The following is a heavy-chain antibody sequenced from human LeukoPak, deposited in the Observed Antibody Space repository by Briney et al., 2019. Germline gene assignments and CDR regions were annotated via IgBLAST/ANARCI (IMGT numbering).Heavy chain of an antibody. Sequence: GGSLRLSCAASGFTFSSYGMHWVRQAPGKGLEWVAVISHDGSKKYYADSVKGRFTISRDNSRNTLYLQMNSLRDEDTAVYYCAKDPYSGSFQYFQHWGQGTLVTVSS. V-gene: IGHV3-30*18. CDR2: ISHDGSKK. J-gene: IGHJ1*01. CDR1: GFTFSSYG. D-gene: IGHD1-26*01. CDR3: AKDPYSGSFQYFQH.